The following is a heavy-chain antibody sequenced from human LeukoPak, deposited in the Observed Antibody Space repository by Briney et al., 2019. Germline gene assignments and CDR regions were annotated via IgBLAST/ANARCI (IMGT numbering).Heavy chain of an antibody. J-gene: IGHJ4*02. D-gene: IGHD2-2*01. CDR1: GFTFSSYA. V-gene: IGHV3-23*01. CDR3: ARRYCSSTSCFSPFDY. CDR2: ISGSGGST. Sequence: GGSLRLSCAASGFTFSSYAMSWVRQAPGKGLEWVSAISGSGGSTYYADSVKGRFTISRDNSKNTLYLQINSLRAEDTAVYYCARRYCSSTSCFSPFDYWGQGTLVTVSS.